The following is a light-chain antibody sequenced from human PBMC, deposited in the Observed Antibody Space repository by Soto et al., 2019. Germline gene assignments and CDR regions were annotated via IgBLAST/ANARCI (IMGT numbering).Light chain of an antibody. CDR3: QQRSSWPPT. Sequence: EIVLTQSPATLSLSPGERATLSCRASQSVSRYLAWYQQRPGQAPRLLIYDTSNRVTGIPARFSGSGSGTDFTLTISSLEPEDFAVYYCQQRSSWPPTFGQGTKLEIK. CDR2: DTS. J-gene: IGKJ1*01. V-gene: IGKV3-11*01. CDR1: QSVSRY.